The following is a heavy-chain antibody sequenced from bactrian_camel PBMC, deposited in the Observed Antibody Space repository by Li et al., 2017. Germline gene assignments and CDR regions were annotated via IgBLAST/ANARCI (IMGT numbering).Heavy chain of an antibody. CDR1: GDITGLSC. V-gene: IGHV3S54*01. D-gene: IGHD4*01. J-gene: IGHJ4*01. CDR2: IYTHPGGAI. CDR3: AARRGRRLWAGLSEYEYNF. Sequence: VQLVESGGGSVQAGGSLRLSCAASGDITGLSCMGWFRQAPGQEREGVAAIYTHPGGAIWHADSVKGRFTISRDNAKNSLYLRMNNLKPEDTAVYYCAARRGRRLWAGLSEYEYNFWGQGTQVTVS.